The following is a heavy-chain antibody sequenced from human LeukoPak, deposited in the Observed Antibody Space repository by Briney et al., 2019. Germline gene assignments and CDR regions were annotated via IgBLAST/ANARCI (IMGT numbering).Heavy chain of an antibody. CDR1: GFTFNNYA. V-gene: IGHV3-30*04. Sequence: GGSLRLSCAASGFTFNNYAMHWVRQAPGKGLEWVAIISYDGSNKYYADSVRGRFTISRDNSKNTLYLQMNSLRAEDTAVYYCAKDQLGTNLDYWGQGTLVTVSS. J-gene: IGHJ4*02. CDR3: AKDQLGTNLDY. D-gene: IGHD5-24*01. CDR2: ISYDGSNK.